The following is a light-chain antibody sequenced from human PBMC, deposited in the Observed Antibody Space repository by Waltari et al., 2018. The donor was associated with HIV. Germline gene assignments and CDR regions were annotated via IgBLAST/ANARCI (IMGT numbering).Light chain of an antibody. V-gene: IGKV3-20*01. CDR2: GAS. J-gene: IGKJ5*01. CDR1: QSVRNNY. CDR3: QQYGSSPLT. Sequence: EIVLTQSPGTLSLSPGERATLSCRASQSVRNNYLVWYQKKPGQAPRLLIYGASSRATGIPDRFSGSGSGTDFTLTISRLEPEDFAMFYCQQYGSSPLTFGQ.